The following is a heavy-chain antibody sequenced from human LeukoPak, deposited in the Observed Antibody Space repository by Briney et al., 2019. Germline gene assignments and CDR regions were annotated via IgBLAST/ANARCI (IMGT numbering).Heavy chain of an antibody. D-gene: IGHD3-22*01. V-gene: IGHV3-9*01. Sequence: PGRSLRLSCAASGFTFDDYAMHWVRQAPGKGLEWVSGISWNSGSIGYADSVKGRLTISRDNAKNSLFLQMNSLKTEDTAFYYCAKGARSSSGYTTDWGQGILVTVSS. CDR3: AKGARSSSGYTTD. CDR2: ISWNSGSI. CDR1: GFTFDDYA. J-gene: IGHJ4*02.